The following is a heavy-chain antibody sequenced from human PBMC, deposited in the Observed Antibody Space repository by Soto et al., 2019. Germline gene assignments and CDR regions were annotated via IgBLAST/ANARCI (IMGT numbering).Heavy chain of an antibody. V-gene: IGHV4-38-2*02. D-gene: IGHD3-3*01. CDR2: IYFNGNT. Sequence: SETLSLTCSVSGPSISSAYYWGWIRQSPGRGLEFIGRIYFNGNTFYNPSLKSRVTVSRDTSKNQFSLNLSSVTAADTAVYYCARVHWSGSSYDGFDIWGEGXMVTVSS. CDR3: ARVHWSGSSYDGFDI. CDR1: GPSISSAYY. J-gene: IGHJ3*02.